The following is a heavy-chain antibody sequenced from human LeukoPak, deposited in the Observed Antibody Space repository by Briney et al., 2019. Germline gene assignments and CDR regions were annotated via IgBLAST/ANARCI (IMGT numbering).Heavy chain of an antibody. CDR2: ITGSGGST. D-gene: IGHD2-2*03. Sequence: GGSLRLSCAASGFTFSSYGMTWVRQAPGKGLEWVSTITGSGGSTCYADSVKGRFTISRDNSKNTLYLQMNSLRAEDTALYYCAKDRMDPVNYWGQGTLVTVSS. CDR3: AKDRMDPVNY. CDR1: GFTFSSYG. V-gene: IGHV3-23*01. J-gene: IGHJ4*02.